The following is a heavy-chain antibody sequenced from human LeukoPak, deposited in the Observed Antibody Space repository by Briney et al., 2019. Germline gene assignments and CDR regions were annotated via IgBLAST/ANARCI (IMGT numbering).Heavy chain of an antibody. Sequence: PGGSLRLSCAASGFTFSASAMHWVRQASGKGLEWVGRIRSRGNNYATAYAASVSGRFTISRDDSTNTAYLQMNSLKTEDTAVYYCTRHLADCWGQGTLVTVSS. CDR3: TRHLADC. CDR1: GFTFSASA. V-gene: IGHV3-73*01. J-gene: IGHJ4*02. CDR2: IRSRGNNYAT.